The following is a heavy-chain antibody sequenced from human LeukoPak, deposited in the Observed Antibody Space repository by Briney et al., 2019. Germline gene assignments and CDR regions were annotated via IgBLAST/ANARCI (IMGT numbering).Heavy chain of an antibody. J-gene: IGHJ4*02. CDR2: ISSSSSYI. D-gene: IGHD6-19*01. V-gene: IGHV3-21*01. CDR1: GFTFSSYS. CDR3: ARVRSSGWYYFDY. Sequence: GGSLRLSCAASGFTFSSYSMNWVRQAPGKGLEWVSSISSSSSYIYYADSVKGRFTISRDNAKNSLYLQMNSLRAEDTAVYYCARVRSSGWYYFDYWGQGTLVTVSS.